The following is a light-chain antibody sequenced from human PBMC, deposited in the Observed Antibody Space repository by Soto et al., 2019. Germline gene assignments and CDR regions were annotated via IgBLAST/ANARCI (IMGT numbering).Light chain of an antibody. Sequence: ETVLTQSPGTLSLSPGETATLSCRASQSVASDYLAGYQQKPGQAPTLLIYAASSRAPGIPDRFSGSGSGTGFTLTINRLEPDNFAVYYCQQYGSSITFGQGTRLETK. J-gene: IGKJ5*01. CDR3: QQYGSSIT. CDR2: AAS. CDR1: QSVASDY. V-gene: IGKV3-20*01.